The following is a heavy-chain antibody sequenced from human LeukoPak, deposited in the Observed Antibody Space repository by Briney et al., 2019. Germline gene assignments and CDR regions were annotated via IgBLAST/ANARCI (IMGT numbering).Heavy chain of an antibody. CDR3: AKDSLRERIVGSTTRGVNDY. CDR1: GFTFTNYG. Sequence: GGSLRLSCAASGFTFTNYGMNWVRQAPGKGLEWLSGISPRGGGTYYADSVKGRFTISRDNSKNTLYLQMNSLRGEDTAVYYCAKDSLRERIVGSTTRGVNDYWGQGTLVTVSS. D-gene: IGHD1-26*01. J-gene: IGHJ4*02. CDR2: ISPRGGGT. V-gene: IGHV3-23*01.